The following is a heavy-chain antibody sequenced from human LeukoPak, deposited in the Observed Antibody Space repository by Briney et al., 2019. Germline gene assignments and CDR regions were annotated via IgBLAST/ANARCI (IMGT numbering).Heavy chain of an antibody. Sequence: GSLRLSCAASGFTFSNYAMSWVRQAPGKGLEWVSTISGSGDGPYYADSVKGRFSISRDNSKNTLYLQMNNLRAEDTAVFYCAKGVTSAGTGRDFDYWGQGTLVTVSS. V-gene: IGHV3-23*01. CDR3: AKGVTSAGTGRDFDY. CDR2: ISGSGDGP. CDR1: GFTFSNYA. J-gene: IGHJ4*02. D-gene: IGHD6-13*01.